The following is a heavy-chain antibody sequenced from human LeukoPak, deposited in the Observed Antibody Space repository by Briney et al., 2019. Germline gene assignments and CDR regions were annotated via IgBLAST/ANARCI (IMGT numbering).Heavy chain of an antibody. Sequence: GRSLRLSCAASGFSFSDYGMHWVRQAPGKGLEWVAVISNDGSYKYYADSLKGRFTISRDNSKNTLYLQMNSLRAEDTAVYYCAKDGQEDPVDYWGQGTLVTVSS. J-gene: IGHJ4*02. V-gene: IGHV3-30*18. CDR2: ISNDGSYK. CDR3: AKDGQEDPVDY. CDR1: GFSFSDYG.